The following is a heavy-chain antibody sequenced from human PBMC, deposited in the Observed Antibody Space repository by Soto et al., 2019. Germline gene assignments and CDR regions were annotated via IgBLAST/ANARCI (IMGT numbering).Heavy chain of an antibody. V-gene: IGHV3-48*03. Sequence: PGGSLRLSCAASGFTFSSYEMNWVRQAPGKGLEWVSYISIHSTTIYYADSVKGRFTISXXXAXXSXXLXXNXXRAEDTAVYYCARVVVDGMDVWGQGTTVTVSS. CDR3: ARVVVDGMDV. J-gene: IGHJ6*02. CDR1: GFTFSSYE. D-gene: IGHD2-15*01. CDR2: ISIHSTTI.